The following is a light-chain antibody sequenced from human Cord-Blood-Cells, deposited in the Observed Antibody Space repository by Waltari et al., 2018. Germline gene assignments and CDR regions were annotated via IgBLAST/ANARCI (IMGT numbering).Light chain of an antibody. J-gene: IGKJ2*01. CDR3: QQYNSYSPET. V-gene: IGKV1-5*01. Sequence: DIQMTQSPSTLSASVGDRVTITCRASQSISSWLAWYQQKPGKAPKLLIYDASSLESGVPSRFSGSVSGTEFTLTISSLQPDDFATYYCQQYNSYSPETFGQGTKLEIK. CDR2: DAS. CDR1: QSISSW.